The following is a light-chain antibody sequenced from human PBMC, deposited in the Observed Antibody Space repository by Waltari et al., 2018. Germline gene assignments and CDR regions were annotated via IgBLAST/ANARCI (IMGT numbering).Light chain of an antibody. CDR2: EVS. Sequence: QSALTQPASVSGSPGQSITIPCTGTSSDIGGSNYVSWYQQHPGKAPKVIIYEVSKRPSGVSHRFSGSKSGNTASLTISGLQADDEADYYCGSYTSSSSLDVVFGGGTELTVL. CDR1: SSDIGGSNY. CDR3: GSYTSSSSLDVV. V-gene: IGLV2-14*03. J-gene: IGLJ3*02.